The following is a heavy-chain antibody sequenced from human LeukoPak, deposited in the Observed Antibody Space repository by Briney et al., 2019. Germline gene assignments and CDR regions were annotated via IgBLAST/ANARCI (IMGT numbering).Heavy chain of an antibody. Sequence: GGSLRLSCAASGFIFRNYWMTWVRQAPGKGLEWVANIKDDGSEKDYVDSVRGRFTITRDNAKNSLYLDMDSLRLDDTADCATRPQNAIYVGVFDYWGQGALVTVSS. CDR2: IKDDGSEK. CDR3: RPQNAIYVGVFDY. D-gene: IGHD2-21*01. J-gene: IGHJ4*02. CDR1: GFIFRNYW. V-gene: IGHV3-7*01.